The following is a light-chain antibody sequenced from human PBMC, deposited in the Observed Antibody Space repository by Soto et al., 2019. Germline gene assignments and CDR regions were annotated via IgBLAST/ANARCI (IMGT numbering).Light chain of an antibody. V-gene: IGKV3D-15*01. CDR2: GVY. CDR1: QSVSSN. CDR3: QQYHSWPPRT. J-gene: IGKJ1*01. Sequence: EIVLTPSPTILSLSPGETATLSCRSIQSVSSNLAWYQQKPGQAPRLLIYGVYTRAPGIPARCSGSGSGTEFTLTISSLQSEDFAVYYCQQYHSWPPRTFGQGTKVDIK.